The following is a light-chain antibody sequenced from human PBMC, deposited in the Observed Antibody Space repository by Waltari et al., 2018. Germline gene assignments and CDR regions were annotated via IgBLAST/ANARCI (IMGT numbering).Light chain of an antibody. CDR3: QQYNSYSIT. V-gene: IGKV1-5*03. CDR1: QSISSW. J-gene: IGKJ3*01. Sequence: DIQMTQSPSTLSASVGDRVTITCRASQSISSWLAWYQQKPGKSPKRLIYKASSLESGVPSRFSGSGSRSEFTLTISSLQPDDFATYYCQQYNSYSITFGPGTKVDIK. CDR2: KAS.